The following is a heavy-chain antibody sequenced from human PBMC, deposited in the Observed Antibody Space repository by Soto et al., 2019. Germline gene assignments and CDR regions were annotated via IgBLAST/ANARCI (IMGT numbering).Heavy chain of an antibody. J-gene: IGHJ6*02. D-gene: IGHD2-2*01. CDR1: GFSFSDYA. CDR3: AKVLGEYCSSTSCYYYYGMDV. V-gene: IGHV3-23*01. Sequence: PGGSLRLSCAASGFSFSDYAMNWVRQAPGKGLQWVSGLVGSGADKTYAESVRGRFTVSRDNSKNTLYLQMNSLRAEDTAVYYCAKVLGEYCSSTSCYYYYGMDVWGQGTTVNVPS. CDR2: LVGSGADK.